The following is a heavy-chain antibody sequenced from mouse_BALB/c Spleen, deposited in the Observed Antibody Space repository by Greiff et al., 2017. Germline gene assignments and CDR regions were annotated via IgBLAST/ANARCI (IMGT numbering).Heavy chain of an antibody. V-gene: IGHV5-4*02. CDR3: ARGGYYGHYFDY. CDR2: ISDGGSYT. J-gene: IGHJ2*01. CDR1: GFTFSDYY. Sequence: EVKLVESGGGLVKPGGSLKLSCAASGFTFSDYYMYWVRQTPGKRLEWVATISDGGSYTYYPDSVKGRFTISRDNAKNNLYLQMSSLKSEDTAMYYCARGGYYGHYFDYWGQGTTLTVSS. D-gene: IGHD1-1*01.